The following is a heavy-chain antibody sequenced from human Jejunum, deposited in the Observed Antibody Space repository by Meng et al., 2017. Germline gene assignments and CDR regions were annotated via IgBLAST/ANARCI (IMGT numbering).Heavy chain of an antibody. V-gene: IGHV3-74*01. Sequence: GGSLRLSCATSGFGFSTNWMDWVRQDPGKGLVWVSRINPDGTTTNYAESVKGRFTISRDNAKNTLFLQMNSLKVEDTAVYYCVKDLLWNSFDVWGQGTTVTVSS. CDR2: INPDGTTT. J-gene: IGHJ3*01. D-gene: IGHD3-9*01. CDR1: GFGFSTNW. CDR3: VKDLLWNSFDV.